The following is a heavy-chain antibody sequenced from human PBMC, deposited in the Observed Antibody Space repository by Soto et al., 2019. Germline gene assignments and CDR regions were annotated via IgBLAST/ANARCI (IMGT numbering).Heavy chain of an antibody. Sequence: SETLSLTCAASGGSISSTSYCWAWIRQPPGKGLEWIGSICYTGSTYYNPSFKSRVTISIDSSKSQLSLKLSSVTAADTALYYCARPGGSGWYYYDYWGKGILVTDSS. J-gene: IGHJ4*02. CDR2: ICYTGST. D-gene: IGHD6-19*01. CDR3: ARPGGSGWYYYDY. CDR1: GGSISSTSYC. V-gene: IGHV4-39*01.